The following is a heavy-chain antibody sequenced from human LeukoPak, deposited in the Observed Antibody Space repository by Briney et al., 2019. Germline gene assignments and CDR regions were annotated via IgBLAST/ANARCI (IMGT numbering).Heavy chain of an antibody. J-gene: IGHJ6*02. V-gene: IGHV3-9*01. CDR2: ISWNSGSI. CDR3: AKDLYGSGTYYYGMDV. CDR1: GFTFDDYA. Sequence: GGSLRLSCAASGFTFDDYAMHWVRHAPGKGLEWVSGISWNSGSIGYADSVKGRFTISRDNAKNSLYLQMNSLRAEDTALYYCAKDLYGSGTYYYGMDVWGQGTTVTVSS. D-gene: IGHD3-10*01.